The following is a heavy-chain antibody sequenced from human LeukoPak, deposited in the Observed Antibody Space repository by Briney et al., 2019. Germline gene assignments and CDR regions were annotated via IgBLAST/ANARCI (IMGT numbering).Heavy chain of an antibody. CDR2: IRYDGSEK. CDR3: ARAGSYYSPYHYFDS. D-gene: IGHD1-26*01. V-gene: IGHV3-30*02. CDR1: GFTFSSYG. J-gene: IGHJ4*02. Sequence: GGSLRLSCAASGFTFSSYGMHWVRQAPGKGLEWVAFIRYDGSEKYYVDSVKGRFTISRDNAKNSLYLQMNSLRAEDTAVYSCARAGSYYSPYHYFDSWGQGTLVTVSS.